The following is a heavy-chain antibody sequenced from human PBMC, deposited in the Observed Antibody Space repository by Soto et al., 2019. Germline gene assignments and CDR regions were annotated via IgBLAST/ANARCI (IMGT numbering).Heavy chain of an antibody. CDR3: ARDNWNTV. CDR2: VNGDGSST. J-gene: IGHJ3*01. D-gene: IGHD1-20*01. CDR1: GFIFSDYW. Sequence: HGGSLRLSGAAAGFIFSDYWMNWVRQAPGKGLVWVSRVNGDGSSTFYADSVKGRFTISRDNAKNTVYLQMNSLRAEDTAVYYCARDNWNTVWGQGTMVTVSS. V-gene: IGHV3-74*01.